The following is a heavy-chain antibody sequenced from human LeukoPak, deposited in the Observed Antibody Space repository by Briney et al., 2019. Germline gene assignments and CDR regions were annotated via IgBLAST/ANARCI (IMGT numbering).Heavy chain of an antibody. V-gene: IGHV4-39*07. J-gene: IGHJ3*02. CDR3: ARGRWLQADAFDI. CDR2: IYYSGST. CDR1: GGSISSSSYY. D-gene: IGHD5-24*01. Sequence: SETLSLTCTVSGGSISSSSYYWGWIRQPPGKGLEWIGSIYYSGSTNYNPSLKSRVTISVDTSKNQFSLKLSSVTAADTAVYYCARGRWLQADAFDIWGQGTMVTVSS.